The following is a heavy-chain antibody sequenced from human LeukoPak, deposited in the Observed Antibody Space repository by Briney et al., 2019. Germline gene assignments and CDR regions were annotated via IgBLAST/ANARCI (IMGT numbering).Heavy chain of an antibody. Sequence: PSETLSLTCSVSGGSISSDYWSWIRQPPGKGLEWIGYIYYSGSTNYNPSLKSLVTISVDTSKKQFSLKLSSVTAADTAVYYCARASMVRGFGFDYWGQGTLVTVSS. D-gene: IGHD3-10*01. CDR3: ARASMVRGFGFDY. V-gene: IGHV4-59*12. CDR1: GGSISSDY. CDR2: IYYSGST. J-gene: IGHJ4*02.